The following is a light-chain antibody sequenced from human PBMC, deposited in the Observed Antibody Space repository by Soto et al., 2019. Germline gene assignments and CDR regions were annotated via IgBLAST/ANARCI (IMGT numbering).Light chain of an antibody. CDR3: QAWDSSTLV. J-gene: IGLJ2*01. CDR1: KLGDKY. CDR2: QDS. V-gene: IGLV3-1*01. Sequence: SYELTQPPSVSVSPGQTASITCSGDKLGDKYACWYQQKPGQSPVLVIYQDSKRPSGILERFSGSNSGNTATLTISGTQAMDEADYYCQAWDSSTLVFGGGTKLTVL.